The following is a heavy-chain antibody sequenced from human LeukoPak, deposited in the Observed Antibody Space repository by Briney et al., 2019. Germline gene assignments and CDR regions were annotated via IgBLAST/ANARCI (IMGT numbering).Heavy chain of an antibody. CDR3: ATGSPFNNHYYHSQRGAYYYYMDV. CDR2: FDPEDGET. D-gene: IGHD3-22*01. V-gene: IGHV1-24*01. J-gene: IGHJ6*03. CDR1: GYTLTELS. Sequence: ASVKVSCTVSGYTLTELSMHWVRQAPGKGLEWMGGFDPEDGETIYAQKFQGRVTMTEDTSTDTAYMELSSLRSEDTAVYYCATGSPFNNHYYHSQRGAYYYYMDVWGKGTTVTVSS.